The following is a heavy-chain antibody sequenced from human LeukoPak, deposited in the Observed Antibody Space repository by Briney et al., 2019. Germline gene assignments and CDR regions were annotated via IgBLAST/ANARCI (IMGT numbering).Heavy chain of an antibody. V-gene: IGHV3-7*03. CDR3: AKGSRTSRPYYFDY. Sequence: GGSLRLSCAASGFSFSAYWMSWVRRAPGTGLEWVATIRQDGSEKLYVDSVKGRFTISRDNSKNTLYLQMNSLRAEDTAVYYCAKGSRTSRPYYFDYWGQGTLVTVSS. J-gene: IGHJ4*02. CDR2: IRQDGSEK. CDR1: GFSFSAYW. D-gene: IGHD2-2*01.